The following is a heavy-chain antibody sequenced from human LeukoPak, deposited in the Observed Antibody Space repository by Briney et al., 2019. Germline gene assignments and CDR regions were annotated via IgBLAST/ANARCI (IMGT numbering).Heavy chain of an antibody. J-gene: IGHJ4*02. Sequence: SETLSLTCTVSGGSISSGDYYWSWIRQPPGKGLEWIGYIYYSGSTYYNPSPKSRVTISVDTSKNQFSLKLSSVTAADTAVYYCAREYYDSSGYYYGGTDYWGQGTLVTVSS. CDR2: IYYSGST. CDR3: AREYYDSSGYYYGGTDY. CDR1: GGSISSGDYY. V-gene: IGHV4-30-4*08. D-gene: IGHD3-22*01.